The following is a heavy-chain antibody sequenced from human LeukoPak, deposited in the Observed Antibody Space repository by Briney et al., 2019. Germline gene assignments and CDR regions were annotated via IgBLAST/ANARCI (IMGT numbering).Heavy chain of an antibody. D-gene: IGHD3-16*01. Sequence: PGRSLRLSCAASGFTFDDYAMHWVRQAPGKGLEWVSGISWNSGSIGYADSVKGRFTISRDNAKNSLYLQMNSLRAEDTALYYCARVVIGGDYDYYMDVWGKGTTVTVSS. J-gene: IGHJ6*03. CDR3: ARVVIGGDYDYYMDV. CDR2: ISWNSGSI. V-gene: IGHV3-9*01. CDR1: GFTFDDYA.